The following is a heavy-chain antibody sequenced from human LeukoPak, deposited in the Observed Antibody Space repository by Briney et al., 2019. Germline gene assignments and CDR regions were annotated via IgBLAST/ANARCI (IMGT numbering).Heavy chain of an antibody. D-gene: IGHD3-22*01. J-gene: IGHJ6*03. CDR1: GGSISSYH. CDR2: IYTSGST. CDR3: ARDSVYYDSSGYYSNYYYYMDV. Sequence: PSETLSLTCSVSGGSISSYHWSWIRQPAGKGLEWIGRIYTSGSTNYNPSLKSRVTMSVDTSKNQFSLKLSSVTAADTAVYCCARDSVYYDSSGYYSNYYYYMDVWGKGTTVTVSS. V-gene: IGHV4-4*07.